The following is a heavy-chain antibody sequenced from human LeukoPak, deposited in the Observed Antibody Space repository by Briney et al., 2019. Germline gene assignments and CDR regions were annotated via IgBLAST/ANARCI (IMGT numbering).Heavy chain of an antibody. V-gene: IGHV4-61*03. CDR1: GGSISSSSYY. D-gene: IGHD6-13*01. CDR3: ARGRVSSSSWSSTYYYYFYMDV. Sequence: SETLSLTCTVSGGSISSSSYYWGWIRQPPGKGLEWIGYIDHTGSTNYNPSLNSRVTIPRDTSKNHFSLELSSVTAADTAVYFCARGRVSSSSWSSTYYYYFYMDVWGKGTTVTVSS. CDR2: IDHTGST. J-gene: IGHJ6*03.